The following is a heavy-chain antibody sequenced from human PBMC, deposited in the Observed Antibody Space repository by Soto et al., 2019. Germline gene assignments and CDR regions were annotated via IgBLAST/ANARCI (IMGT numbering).Heavy chain of an antibody. Sequence: SCKGSGSDFYGFSIVWVRQMAGKGLEWMGTIYPDDSKIRYSPSFQGQVTISADKSISTAYLQWNSLKASDTAMYYCARYGGRTFSEPQFDYWGQGTLVTVSS. V-gene: IGHV5-51*01. CDR2: IYPDDSKI. D-gene: IGHD2-15*01. CDR3: ARYGGRTFSEPQFDY. J-gene: IGHJ4*02. CDR1: GSDFYGFS.